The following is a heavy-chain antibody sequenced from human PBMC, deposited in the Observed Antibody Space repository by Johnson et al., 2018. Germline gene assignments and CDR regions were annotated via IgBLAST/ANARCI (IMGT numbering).Heavy chain of an antibody. D-gene: IGHD3-22*01. Sequence: QVQLVESGAEVKKPGSSVKVSCKASGYTFTSYDINWVRQATGQGLEWMGWMNPNSGNTGYAQKFRGRVTMTRNTSISTAYLELSSLRSEDRAVYYCAAIVFKVSVWGQGTTVTVSS. V-gene: IGHV1-8*01. CDR1: GYTFTSYD. CDR2: MNPNSGNT. J-gene: IGHJ6*02. CDR3: AAIVFKVSV.